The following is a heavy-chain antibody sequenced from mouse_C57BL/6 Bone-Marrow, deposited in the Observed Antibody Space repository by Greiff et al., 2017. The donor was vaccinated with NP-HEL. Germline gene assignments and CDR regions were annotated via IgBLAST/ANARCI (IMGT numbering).Heavy chain of an antibody. CDR3: ARRGDYYGSSLDY. Sequence: LQPGAELVRPGSSVKLSCKASGYTFTSYWMDWVKQRPGQGLEWIGNIYPSDSETHYNQKFKDKATLTVDKSSSTAYMQLSSLTSEDSAVYYCARRGDYYGSSLDYWGQGTTLTVSS. V-gene: IGHV1-61*01. J-gene: IGHJ2*01. CDR1: GYTFTSYW. CDR2: IYPSDSET. D-gene: IGHD1-1*01.